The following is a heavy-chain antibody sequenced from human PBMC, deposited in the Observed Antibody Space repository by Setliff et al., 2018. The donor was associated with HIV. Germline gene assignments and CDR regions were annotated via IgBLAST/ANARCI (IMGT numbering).Heavy chain of an antibody. Sequence: PGGSLRLSCAASGFTFSNYPMSWVRQAPGKGLEWVSLIYSNGSPTFYADSVKGRFTISRDNSKNTLFLHINSLRAEDTAVYYCARGDGDPRHYYYYYMDVWGKGTTVTVSS. CDR3: ARGDGDPRHYYYYYMDV. J-gene: IGHJ6*03. D-gene: IGHD4-17*01. V-gene: IGHV3-23*03. CDR1: GFTFSNYP. CDR2: IYSNGSPT.